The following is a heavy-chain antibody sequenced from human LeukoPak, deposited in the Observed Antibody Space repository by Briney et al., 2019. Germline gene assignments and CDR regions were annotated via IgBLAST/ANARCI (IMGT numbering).Heavy chain of an antibody. CDR1: GFTFSSYG. J-gene: IGHJ4*02. CDR2: ISGSGGST. D-gene: IGHD3-22*01. Sequence: PGGTLRLSCAASGFTFSSYGMSWVRQAPGKGLEWVSAISGSGGSTYYADSVKGRFTISRDNSKNTLYLQMNSLRAEDTAVYYCARGGYYDISGFDYGGQGPLVTVSS. V-gene: IGHV3-23*01. CDR3: ARGGYYDISGFDY.